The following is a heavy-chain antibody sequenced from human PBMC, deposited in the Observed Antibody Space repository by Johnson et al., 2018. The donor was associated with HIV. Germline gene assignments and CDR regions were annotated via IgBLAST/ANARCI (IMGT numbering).Heavy chain of an antibody. D-gene: IGHD3-22*01. CDR2: IKSKTEGGTT. Sequence: VQLVESGGGLVKPGGSLRLSCAASGFTFSNAWMSWVRQAPGKGLEWVGRIKSKTEGGTTDYAAPVKGRFTISRDDSKNTLYLQMNSLKTEDTAVYYCTICITMIVVVTTDAFDIWGQGTMVTVSS. V-gene: IGHV3-15*01. J-gene: IGHJ3*02. CDR3: TICITMIVVVTTDAFDI. CDR1: GFTFSNAW.